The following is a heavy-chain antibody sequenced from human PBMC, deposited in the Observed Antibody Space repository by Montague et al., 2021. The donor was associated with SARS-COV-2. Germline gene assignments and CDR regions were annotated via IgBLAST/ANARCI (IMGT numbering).Heavy chain of an antibody. CDR1: GFSLTTRGVG. D-gene: IGHD1-14*01. CDR2: IYWDDAK. J-gene: IGHJ5*02. CDR3: AHKLYGINRRWFDP. V-gene: IGHV2-5*02. Sequence: PALVKPTQTLTLTCTFSGFSLTTRGVGVGWIRQPPGKALEWLAPIYWDDAKHYSPSLKSRLTITKDTSKNQVVLTTTNMDPVDTATYYCAHKLYGINRRWFDPWGQGTLVTVS.